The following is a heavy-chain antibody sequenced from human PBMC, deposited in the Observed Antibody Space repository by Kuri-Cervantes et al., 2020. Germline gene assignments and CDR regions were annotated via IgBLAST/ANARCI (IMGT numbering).Heavy chain of an antibody. D-gene: IGHD6-19*01. CDR1: GYTFSSYD. J-gene: IGHJ4*02. Sequence: ASVKVSCKASGYTFSSYDMHWVRQAPGQRPEWMGRSNAGNGNTKYSQEFQGRVTITRDTSASTAYMEVSSLTSEDMAVCYCARARYSSGWMNWGQGTLVTVSS. V-gene: IGHV1-3*02. CDR2: SNAGNGNT. CDR3: ARARYSSGWMN.